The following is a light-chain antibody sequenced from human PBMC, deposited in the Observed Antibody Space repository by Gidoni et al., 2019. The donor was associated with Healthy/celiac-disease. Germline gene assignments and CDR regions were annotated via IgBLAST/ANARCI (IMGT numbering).Light chain of an antibody. CDR2: DAS. Sequence: EIVLTQSPATLSLSPGERAPLSCRASQSVSSYLAWYQQKPGQAPRLPIDDASNRATGIPARASGSGSGTEFTLTISSLEPEDFAVYYCEQRSNWPWTFGQGTKVEIK. CDR1: QSVSSY. CDR3: EQRSNWPWT. J-gene: IGKJ1*01. V-gene: IGKV3-11*01.